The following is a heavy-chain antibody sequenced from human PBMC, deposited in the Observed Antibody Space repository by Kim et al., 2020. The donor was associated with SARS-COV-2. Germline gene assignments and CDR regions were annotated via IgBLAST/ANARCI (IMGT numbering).Heavy chain of an antibody. CDR3: ARRLAMITFGGVIVHDAFDI. Sequence: ASVKVSCKASGYTFTVYSMNWVRQAPGQGLEWMGRINPDSGGTNYAQKFQGRVTMTRDTSISTAYMELSRLRSDDTAVYYCARRLAMITFGGVIVHDAFDIWRQETRVTLSS. J-gene: IGHJ3*02. CDR2: INPDSGGT. CDR1: GYTFTVYS. V-gene: IGHV1-2*06. D-gene: IGHD3-16*02.